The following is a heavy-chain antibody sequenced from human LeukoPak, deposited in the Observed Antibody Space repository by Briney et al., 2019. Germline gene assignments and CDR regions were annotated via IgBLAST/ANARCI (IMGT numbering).Heavy chain of an antibody. V-gene: IGHV3-30*03. CDR1: GFTFSSYG. J-gene: IGHJ3*02. CDR2: ISYDGSNK. D-gene: IGHD3-10*01. Sequence: GGSLRLSCAASGFTFSSYGMHWVRQAPGKGLEWVAVISYDGSNKYYADSVKGRFTISRDNSKNTLYLQMNSLRAGDTAVYYCARGHTYYYGSGSSDAFDIWGQGTMVTVSS. CDR3: ARGHTYYYGSGSSDAFDI.